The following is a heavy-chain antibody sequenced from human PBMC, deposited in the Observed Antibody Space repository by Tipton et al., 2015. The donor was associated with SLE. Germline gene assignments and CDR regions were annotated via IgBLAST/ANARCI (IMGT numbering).Heavy chain of an antibody. J-gene: IGHJ5*02. V-gene: IGHV3-9*01. CDR2: ISWNSGSI. Sequence: SLRLSCAASGFTFDDYAMHWVRQAPGKGLEWVSGISWNSGSIGYADSVKGRFTISRDNAKNSLYLQMNSLRAEDTALYYCAKDLLSSSSWVDPWGQGTLVTVSS. CDR1: GFTFDDYA. D-gene: IGHD6-13*01. CDR3: AKDLLSSSSWVDP.